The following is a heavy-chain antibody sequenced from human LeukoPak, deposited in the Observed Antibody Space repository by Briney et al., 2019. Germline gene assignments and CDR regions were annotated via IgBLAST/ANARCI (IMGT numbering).Heavy chain of an antibody. CDR2: IYHSGST. CDR1: GGSISSYY. CDR3: ASMAVGYDFWSGYSNWFDP. Sequence: SETLSLTCTVSGGSISSYYWSWIRQPPGKGLEWIGYIYHSGSTYYNPSLKSRVTISVDRSKNQFSLKLSSVTAADTAVYYCASMAVGYDFWSGYSNWFDPWGQGTLVTVSS. V-gene: IGHV4-59*12. J-gene: IGHJ5*02. D-gene: IGHD3-3*01.